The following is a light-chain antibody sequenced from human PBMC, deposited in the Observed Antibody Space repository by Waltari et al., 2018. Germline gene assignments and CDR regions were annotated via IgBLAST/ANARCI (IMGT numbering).Light chain of an antibody. CDR2: QDT. CDR3: QAWDSSTVV. CDR1: DLGDKY. V-gene: IGLV3-1*01. Sequence: SYELTQPPSVSVSPGQTASITCSGTDLGDKYSCWYQQKPGQSPILVIYQDTKRPSGIPARFSGSNSGNTATLTISGTQTMDEADYYCQAWDSSTVVFGGGTKLTVL. J-gene: IGLJ3*02.